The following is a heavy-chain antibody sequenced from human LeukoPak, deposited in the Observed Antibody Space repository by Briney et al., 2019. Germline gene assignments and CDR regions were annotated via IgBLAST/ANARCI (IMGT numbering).Heavy chain of an antibody. CDR1: GFTFSSYS. V-gene: IGHV3-21*01. CDR2: ISSSSSSYI. Sequence: GGSLRLSCAASGFTFSSYSMNWVRQAPGKGLEWVSSISSSSSSYIYYADSVKGRFTISRDNAKNSLYLQMNSLRAEDTAVYYCARENGVRGTTVNYWGQGTLVTVSS. D-gene: IGHD4-17*01. J-gene: IGHJ4*02. CDR3: ARENGVRGTTVNY.